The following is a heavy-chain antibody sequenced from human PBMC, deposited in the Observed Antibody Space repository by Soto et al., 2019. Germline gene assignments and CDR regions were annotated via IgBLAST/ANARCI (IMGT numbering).Heavy chain of an antibody. CDR2: INHSGST. D-gene: IGHD3-10*01. V-gene: IGHV4-34*01. Sequence: PSQTLSLTCAVYGGSFSGYYWSWIRQPPGKGLEWIGEINHSGSTNYNPSLKSRVTISVDTSKNQFSLKLSSVTAADTAVYYCARGRRFITMVSGSYYKKRGSWFDPWGQGTLVTVSS. CDR3: ARGRRFITMVSGSYYKKRGSWFDP. J-gene: IGHJ5*02. CDR1: GGSFSGYY.